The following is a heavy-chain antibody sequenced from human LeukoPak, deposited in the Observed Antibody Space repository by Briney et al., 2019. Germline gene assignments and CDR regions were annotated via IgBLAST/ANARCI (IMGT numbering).Heavy chain of an antibody. V-gene: IGHV4-59*08. D-gene: IGHD5-12*01. J-gene: IGHJ4*02. CDR1: GGSISSYY. CDR3: ARLGGYDSGPIDY. CDR2: IYYSGST. Sequence: SETLSLTCTVSGGSISSYYWSWIRQPPGKGLEWIGYIYYSGSTNYNPSLKSRVTISVDTSKNQFSLKLSSVTAADTAVYYCARLGGYDSGPIDYWGQGTLVTVSS.